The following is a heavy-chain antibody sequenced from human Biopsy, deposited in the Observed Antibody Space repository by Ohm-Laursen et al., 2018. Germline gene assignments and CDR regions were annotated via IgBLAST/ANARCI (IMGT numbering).Heavy chain of an antibody. CDR2: VYNGGIT. CDR1: GGSIISYY. CDR3: VRDRRDWYEP. Sequence: SQTLSLTCSVSGGSIISYYWTWIRQPPGKGLEWIGHVYNGGITNYNPSLKSRVTISKDTSKNQFSLQVNSVTAADTAVYYCVRDRRDWYEPWGQGTLVTVSS. J-gene: IGHJ5*02. V-gene: IGHV4-59*01.